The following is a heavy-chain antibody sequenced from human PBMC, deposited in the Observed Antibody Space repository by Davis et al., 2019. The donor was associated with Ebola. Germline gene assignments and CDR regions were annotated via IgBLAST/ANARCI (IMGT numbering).Heavy chain of an antibody. CDR3: AREKGSYYGMDV. CDR2: IYYSGST. D-gene: IGHD3-10*01. V-gene: IGHV4-59*01. CDR1: GGSISSYY. J-gene: IGHJ6*02. Sequence: SETLSLTCTVSGGSISSYYWSWIRQPPGKGLEWIGYIYYSGSTNYNLSLKSRVTISVDTSKNQFSLKLSSVTAADTAIYYCAREKGSYYGMDVWGPGTTVTVSS.